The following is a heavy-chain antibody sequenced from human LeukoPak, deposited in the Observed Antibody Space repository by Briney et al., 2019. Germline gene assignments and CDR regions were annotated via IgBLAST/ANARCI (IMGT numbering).Heavy chain of an antibody. CDR2: IKQDAGTE. CDR3: ARGSRDSSGYRYYLNY. Sequence: GGSLRLSCAASGFTFSSYWMSWVRQAPGKGLEWVASIKQDAGTEYSVDSLKGRFTISRDNAYNSLYPQMNSLRAEDTAVYFCARGSRDSSGYRYYLNYWGQGTLVTVSS. CDR1: GFTFSSYW. J-gene: IGHJ4*02. D-gene: IGHD3-22*01. V-gene: IGHV3-7*01.